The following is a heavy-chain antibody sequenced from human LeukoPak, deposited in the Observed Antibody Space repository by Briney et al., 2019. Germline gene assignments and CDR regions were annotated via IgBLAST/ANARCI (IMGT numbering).Heavy chain of an antibody. CDR2: ISASGDST. J-gene: IGHJ4*02. V-gene: IGHV3-23*01. CDR3: ATTSIAAAVPGCFDY. CDR1: GFTFRKYA. Sequence: GGSLRLSCAASGFTFRKYAMSWVRQAPGKGLEWVSGISASGDSTYYADSVKGRVTVSRDNAKNSLYLQMNSLRAEDTAVYYCATTSIAAAVPGCFDYWGQGTLVTVFS. D-gene: IGHD6-13*01.